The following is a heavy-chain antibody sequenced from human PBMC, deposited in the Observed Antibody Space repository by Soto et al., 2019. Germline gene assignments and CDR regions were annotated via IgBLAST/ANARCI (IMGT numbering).Heavy chain of an antibody. CDR1: GYTFTSYG. D-gene: IGHD6-13*01. J-gene: IGHJ5*02. CDR2: ISAYNGNT. CDR3: ARDPSYSSSWYEYWFDP. Sequence: ASVKVSCKASGYTFTSYGISWVRQAPGQGFEWMGWISAYNGNTNYAQKLQGRVTMTTDTSTSTAYMELRSLRSDDTAVYYCARDPSYSSSWYEYWFDPWGQGTLVTVSS. V-gene: IGHV1-18*01.